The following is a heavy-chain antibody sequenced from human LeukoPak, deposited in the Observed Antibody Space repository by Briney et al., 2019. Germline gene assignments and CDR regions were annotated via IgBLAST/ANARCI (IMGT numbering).Heavy chain of an antibody. J-gene: IGHJ4*02. CDR1: GFTVSSNH. CDR3: AGDQLASRQTNY. V-gene: IGHV3-66*01. Sequence: GGSLRLSCAASGFTVSSNHMTWVRQAPGKGLECVSFLNRDGSTYYADPVKGRFTISRDNSKNTLYLQMNSLRAEDTAVYYCAGDQLASRQTNYWGQGTLVTVSS. D-gene: IGHD3-3*02. CDR2: LNRDGST.